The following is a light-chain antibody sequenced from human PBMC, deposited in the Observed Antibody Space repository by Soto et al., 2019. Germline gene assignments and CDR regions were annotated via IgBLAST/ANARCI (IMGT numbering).Light chain of an antibody. CDR3: TSYAGGNNLV. J-gene: IGLJ3*02. CDR1: SSDVGGYNY. Sequence: QSALTQPPSASGSPGQSVTLSCTGTSSDVGGYNYVSWYQQHPGKAPKLLIYEVSKRPSGVPNRFFGFKSGYTASLTVSGLRAEDEADYYCTSYAGGNNLVSGGGTKLTVL. CDR2: EVS. V-gene: IGLV2-8*01.